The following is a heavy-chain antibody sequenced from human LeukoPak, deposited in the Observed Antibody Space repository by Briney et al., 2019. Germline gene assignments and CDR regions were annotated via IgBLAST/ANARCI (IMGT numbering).Heavy chain of an antibody. J-gene: IGHJ4*02. D-gene: IGHD6-19*01. CDR3: ARAGYSSGWYRTFWPSDY. V-gene: IGHV3-21*05. CDR2: ISSSSSYI. Sequence: GGSLRLSCAASGFTFSSYSMNWVRQAPGKGLEWVSYISSSSSYIYYADSVKGRFTISRDNAKNSLYLQMNSLRAEDTAVYYCARAGYSSGWYRTFWPSDYWGQGTLVTVSS. CDR1: GFTFSSYS.